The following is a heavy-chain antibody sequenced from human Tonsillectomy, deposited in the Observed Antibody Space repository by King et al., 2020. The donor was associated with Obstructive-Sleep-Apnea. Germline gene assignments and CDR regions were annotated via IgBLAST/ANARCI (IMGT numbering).Heavy chain of an antibody. CDR3: ARRCVVVTACPYYYGMDV. CDR1: GGTFSSYA. CDR2: IIPILLIS. D-gene: IGHD2-21*02. V-gene: IGHV1-69*09. J-gene: IGHJ6*02. Sequence: QLVQSGAEVKKPGSSVKVSCKASGGTFSSYAITWVRQAPGQGLEWIGGIIPILLISTSAQKFQGRVTITADKSTSTAYMELNNLGSEDTAVYYCARRCVVVTACPYYYGMDVWGQGTTVTVSS.